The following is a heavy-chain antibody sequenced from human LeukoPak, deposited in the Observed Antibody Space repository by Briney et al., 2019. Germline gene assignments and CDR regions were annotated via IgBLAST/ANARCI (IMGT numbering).Heavy chain of an antibody. CDR3: ARFGSSSWYFTYYYGMDV. D-gene: IGHD6-13*01. J-gene: IGHJ6*02. Sequence: GGSLRLSCAASGFTFSSYSMNWVRQAPGKGLEWVSSISSSSYISYADSVNGRFTISRDNAKNSLYLQMNSLRAQDTAVYYCARFGSSSWYFTYYYGMDVWGQGTTVTVSS. CDR1: GFTFSSYS. V-gene: IGHV3-21*01. CDR2: ISSSSYI.